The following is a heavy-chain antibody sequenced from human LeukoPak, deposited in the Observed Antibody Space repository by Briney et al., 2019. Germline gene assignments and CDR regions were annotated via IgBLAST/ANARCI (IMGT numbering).Heavy chain of an antibody. V-gene: IGHV3-30*18. CDR1: GFIFSAFN. CDR3: AKYLSGSFDY. Sequence: GGSLRLSCAAAGFIFSAFNIHWVRQAPGKGLEWVAVISHDGRNKYFVDSVKGRFTISRDNSKNTVYLQMNSLRAEDTAVYYCAKYLSGSFDYWGQGTLVTVSS. CDR2: ISHDGRNK. D-gene: IGHD3-22*01. J-gene: IGHJ4*02.